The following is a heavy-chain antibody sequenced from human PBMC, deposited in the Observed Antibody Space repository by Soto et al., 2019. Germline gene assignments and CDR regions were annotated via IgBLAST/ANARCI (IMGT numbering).Heavy chain of an antibody. D-gene: IGHD6-19*01. CDR2: ISVTGGST. V-gene: IGHV3-23*01. CDR1: GLTFRSYA. CDR3: VLQRNSGWYEEPVDC. J-gene: IGHJ4*02. Sequence: PGGSLRLSCAASGLTFRSYAMSWVRQAPGKGLEWVSSISVTGGSTHYTDPVKGRFAISRDNSKNTLYLQMNGLRVEDTALYYCVLQRNSGWYEEPVDCWGQGTLVTVSS.